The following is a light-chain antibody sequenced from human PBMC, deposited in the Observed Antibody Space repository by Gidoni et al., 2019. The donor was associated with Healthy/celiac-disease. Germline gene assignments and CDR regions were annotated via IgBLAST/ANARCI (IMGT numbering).Light chain of an antibody. CDR1: SSEVVSYNL. CDR3: CSYAGSSTFYV. J-gene: IGLJ1*01. CDR2: EVS. Sequence: QSAVTHPAGGSGSRRQYLTISCTGTSSEVVSYNLVTCYQQHPGKARKLMIYEVSKRPSVVSNRFSGSKSGNTASQTISGLHAEDDADYYCCSYAGSSTFYVFGTGTKVTVL. V-gene: IGLV2-23*02.